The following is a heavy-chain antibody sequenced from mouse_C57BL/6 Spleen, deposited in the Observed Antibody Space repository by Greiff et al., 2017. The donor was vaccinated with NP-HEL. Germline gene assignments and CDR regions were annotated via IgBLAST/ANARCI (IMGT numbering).Heavy chain of an antibody. Sequence: QVQLKQPGAELVRPGSSVKLSCKASGYTFTSYWMHWVKQRPIQGLEWIGNIDPSDSETHYNQKFKDKATLTVDKSSSTAYMQLSSLTSEDSAVYYCARKGVYYGSSYEYYFDYWGQGTTLTVSS. CDR1: GYTFTSYW. CDR2: IDPSDSET. CDR3: ARKGVYYGSSYEYYFDY. D-gene: IGHD1-1*01. V-gene: IGHV1-52*01. J-gene: IGHJ2*01.